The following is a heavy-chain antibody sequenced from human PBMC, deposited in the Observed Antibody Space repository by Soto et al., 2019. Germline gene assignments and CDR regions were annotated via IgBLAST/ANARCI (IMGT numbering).Heavy chain of an antibody. D-gene: IGHD3-3*01. Sequence: QLHLVQSGAVVKKPGASVTVSCSASGYSVTAYYMHWVRQAPGRGLEWMGGINPATGAAKYTQTFQGRVTLTRDTSTSTVFMELSGLTAEDTAVFYCARGGGVGVAGSAAFDMWGQGILVTVSS. CDR2: INPATGAA. CDR1: GYSVTAYY. J-gene: IGHJ3*02. V-gene: IGHV1-2*02. CDR3: ARGGGVGVAGSAAFDM.